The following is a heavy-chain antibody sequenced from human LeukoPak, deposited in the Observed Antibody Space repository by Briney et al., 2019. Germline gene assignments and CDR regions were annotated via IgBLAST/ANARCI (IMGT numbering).Heavy chain of an antibody. CDR2: IRYDRSNN. CDR3: AKGSKEVLFTRDHYMDV. D-gene: IGHD3-3*01. CDR1: GFTFSSYG. J-gene: IGHJ6*03. V-gene: IGHV3-30*02. Sequence: GGSLRVSCAASGFTFSSYGMHWVRQAPGKGLEWVAFIRYDRSNNYYAHSVKGRFTISRDNSKNTLYLLMNSLRAEDTAVYYCAKGSKEVLFTRDHYMDVWGKGTTVTISS.